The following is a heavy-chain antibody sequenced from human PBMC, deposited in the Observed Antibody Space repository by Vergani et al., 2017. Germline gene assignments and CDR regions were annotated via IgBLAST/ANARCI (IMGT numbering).Heavy chain of an antibody. Sequence: EVQLVESGGGLVQPGRSLRLSCAASGFTFDDYAMHWVRQAPGKGLEWVSGINWNSDSIAYADSVKGRFTISRDNAKNSLYLQMNSLRAEDTALYYCAREYRKYYYDSSGYWDYWGQGTLVTVSS. J-gene: IGHJ4*02. CDR1: GFTFDDYA. CDR2: INWNSDSI. V-gene: IGHV3-9*01. CDR3: AREYRKYYYDSSGYWDY. D-gene: IGHD3-22*01.